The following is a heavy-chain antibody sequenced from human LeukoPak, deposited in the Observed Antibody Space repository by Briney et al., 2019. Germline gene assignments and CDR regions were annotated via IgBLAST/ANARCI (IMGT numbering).Heavy chain of an antibody. CDR2: ISSSSGAI. Sequence: PGGSLRLSCAASGFSFSRFGMNWVRQAPGKGLEWISYISSSSGAIYYADSVKGRFTISRDNARSSLYLQMSSLRDVDTAVYYCAQKGGTDHWGQGTLVTVSS. J-gene: IGHJ4*02. V-gene: IGHV3-48*02. CDR1: GFSFSRFG. CDR3: AQKGGTDH. D-gene: IGHD2-15*01.